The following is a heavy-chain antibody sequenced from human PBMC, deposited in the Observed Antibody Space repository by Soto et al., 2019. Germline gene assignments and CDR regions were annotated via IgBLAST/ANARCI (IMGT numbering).Heavy chain of an antibody. CDR2: INPNSGGT. J-gene: IGHJ5*02. Sequence: ASVKVSCKASGYTFTGYYMHWVRQAPGQGLEWMGWINPNSGGTNYAQKFQGRVTMTRDTSISTAYMELSRLRSDDTAVYYCARIGQYYDSSGYYPWGQGTRVTVSS. V-gene: IGHV1-2*02. CDR3: ARIGQYYDSSGYYP. CDR1: GYTFTGYY. D-gene: IGHD3-22*01.